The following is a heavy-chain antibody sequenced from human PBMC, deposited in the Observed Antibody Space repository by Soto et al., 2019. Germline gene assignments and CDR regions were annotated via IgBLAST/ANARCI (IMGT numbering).Heavy chain of an antibody. CDR1: GGTFSSYA. D-gene: IGHD3-10*01. J-gene: IGHJ5*02. CDR3: ARGVGSGSHYNQYNWFDP. CDR2: IIPIFGTA. V-gene: IGHV1-69*13. Sequence: SVKVSCKASGGTFSSYAISWVRQAPGQGLEWMGGIIPIFGTANYAQKFQGRVTITADESTSTAYMELSSLRSEDTAVYYCARGVGSGSHYNQYNWFDPWGQGTLVTVSS.